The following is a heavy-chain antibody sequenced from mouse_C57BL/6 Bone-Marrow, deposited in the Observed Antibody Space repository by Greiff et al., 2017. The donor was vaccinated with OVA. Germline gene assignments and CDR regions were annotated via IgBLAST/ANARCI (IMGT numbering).Heavy chain of an antibody. CDR1: GYTFTSYW. Sequence: QVQLQQPGAELVKPGASVKLSCKASGYTFTSYWMHWVKQRPGQGLEWIGMIHPNSGSTNYNEKFKSKATLTVDKSSSTAYMQLSSLTSEDSAVXYCSRYDSNYGDYYAMDYWGQGTSVTVSS. CDR2: IHPNSGST. J-gene: IGHJ4*01. CDR3: SRYDSNYGDYYAMDY. V-gene: IGHV1-64*01. D-gene: IGHD2-5*01.